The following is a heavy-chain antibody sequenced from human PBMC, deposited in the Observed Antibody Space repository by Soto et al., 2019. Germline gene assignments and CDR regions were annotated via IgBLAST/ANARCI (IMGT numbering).Heavy chain of an antibody. CDR1: GFTFSSYG. CDR3: AKDARRYCSSTSCLHYDY. V-gene: IGHV3-30*18. Sequence: PGGSLRLSCAASGFTFSSYGMHWVRQAPGKGLEWVAVISYDGSNKYYADSVKGRFTISRDNSKNTLYLQMNSLRTEDTAVYYCAKDARRYCSSTSCLHYDYWGRGTLVTVS. CDR2: ISYDGSNK. D-gene: IGHD2-2*01. J-gene: IGHJ4*02.